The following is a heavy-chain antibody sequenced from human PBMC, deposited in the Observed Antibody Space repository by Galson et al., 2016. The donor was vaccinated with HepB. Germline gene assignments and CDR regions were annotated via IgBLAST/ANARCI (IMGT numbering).Heavy chain of an antibody. CDR1: GFSLSTNGVG. V-gene: IGHV2-5*02. J-gene: IGHJ4*02. D-gene: IGHD3-3*01. CDR2: IYWDDDK. CDR3: AHTTYFDFWSGYYPPYYLDY. Sequence: PALVKPTQTLSLTCTFSGFSLSTNGVGVAWIRQPPGKALEWLALIYWDDDKRYSPSLKSRLTITKDPSQNRVVLTMTNKDPVYSGTYYCAHTTYFDFWSGYYPPYYLDYWGPGTLVTVSS.